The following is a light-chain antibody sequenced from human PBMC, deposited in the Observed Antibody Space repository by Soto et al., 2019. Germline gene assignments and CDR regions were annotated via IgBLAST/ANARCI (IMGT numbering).Light chain of an antibody. J-gene: IGKJ2*01. CDR2: GAS. V-gene: IGKV3-20*01. CDR1: QSVSSGD. Sequence: EIALTQSPGTLSLSPGERATLSCRTSQSVSSGDFAWYQHRPGQAPRLVIYGASTRATGVPDRFSGSGSGTDFTLTISGLEPDDFAVYFCQQYGNSPYTFGQGTKLEMK. CDR3: QQYGNSPYT.